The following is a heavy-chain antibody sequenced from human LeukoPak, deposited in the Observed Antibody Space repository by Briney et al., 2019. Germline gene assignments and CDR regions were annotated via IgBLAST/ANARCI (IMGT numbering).Heavy chain of an antibody. J-gene: IGHJ4*02. CDR2: ISYDASYK. CDR1: VFNFNTYA. Sequence: PGGSLRLSCADSVFNFNTYAMHWVRQAPGRGLEWVAAISYDASYKYYADSVKGRFTTSRDNAKNSLYLQMNSLRAEDTAFYYCAINGGGDSGYGNFDYWGQGTLVTVSS. D-gene: IGHD5-12*01. V-gene: IGHV3-30*03. CDR3: AINGGGDSGYGNFDY.